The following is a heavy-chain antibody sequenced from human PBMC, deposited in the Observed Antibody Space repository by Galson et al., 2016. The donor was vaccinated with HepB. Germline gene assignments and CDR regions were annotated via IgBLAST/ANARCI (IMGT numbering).Heavy chain of an antibody. V-gene: IGHV1-46*01. J-gene: IGHJ5*02. D-gene: IGHD3-3*01. CDR3: ARDHSFADSAWWFDP. Sequence: SVKVSCKASGYTFIGHWMHWVRQAPGQGLEWMGIINPRTGATGYAQNFQGRITLTSDTSANTVYMEMSNLRSEDTAVYYCARDHSFADSAWWFDPWGQGTLLIVSS. CDR1: GYTFIGHW. CDR2: INPRTGAT.